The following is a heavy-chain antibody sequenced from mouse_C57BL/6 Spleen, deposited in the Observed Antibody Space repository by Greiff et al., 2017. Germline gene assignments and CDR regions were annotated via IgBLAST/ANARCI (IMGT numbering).Heavy chain of an antibody. J-gene: IGHJ4*01. D-gene: IGHD1-1*01. CDR1: GYTFTSYW. CDR3: ASGGGYGSGYFYAMGY. V-gene: IGHV1-69*01. CDR2: IDPSGSYT. Sequence: VQLQQPGAELVMPGASVKLSCKASGYTFTSYWMHWVKQRPGQGLEWIGEIDPSGSYTNYNQKFKGKSTLTVDKSSSTAYMQLSSLTSEDSAVYYCASGGGYGSGYFYAMGYWGQGTSVTVSS.